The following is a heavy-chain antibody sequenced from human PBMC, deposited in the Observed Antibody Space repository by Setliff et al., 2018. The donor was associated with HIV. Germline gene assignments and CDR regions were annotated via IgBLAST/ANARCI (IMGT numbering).Heavy chain of an antibody. CDR2: LYYGGST. Sequence: PSETLSLTCTVSGDSISTSNSYWGWVRQPPGKGLEWIGSLYYGGSTYYNPSLKSRVTISVDTSKNHFSLKLSSVTAADTAVYYCARHQVIPTVIGAFDIWGQGTVGTV. V-gene: IGHV4-39*01. J-gene: IGHJ3*02. D-gene: IGHD3-16*02. CDR1: GDSISTSNSY. CDR3: ARHQVIPTVIGAFDI.